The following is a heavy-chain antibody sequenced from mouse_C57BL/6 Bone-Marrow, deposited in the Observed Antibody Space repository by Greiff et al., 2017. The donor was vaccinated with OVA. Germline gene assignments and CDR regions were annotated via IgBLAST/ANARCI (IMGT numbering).Heavy chain of an antibody. J-gene: IGHJ3*01. CDR2: IDPEDGET. Sequence: VQLRQSGAELVKPGASVKLSCTASGFNIKDYYMHWVKQRTEQGLEWIGRIDPEDGETKYAPKFQGKATLTADTSSNTAYLQLSSLTSEDTAVYYCARDYGSSPFAYWGQGTLVTVSA. V-gene: IGHV14-2*01. D-gene: IGHD1-1*01. CDR1: GFNIKDYY. CDR3: ARDYGSSPFAY.